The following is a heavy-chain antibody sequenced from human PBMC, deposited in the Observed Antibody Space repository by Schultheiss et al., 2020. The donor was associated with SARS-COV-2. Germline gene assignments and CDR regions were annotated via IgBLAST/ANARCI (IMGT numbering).Heavy chain of an antibody. CDR3: TTNVWASAGTDY. CDR1: GFTFSSYA. Sequence: GGSLRLSCAASGFTFSSYAMSWVRQAPGKGLEWVSSISSSGANTYYADSVKGRFTISRDNSKNTLYLQMNSLKTEDTAVYYCTTNVWASAGTDYWGQGTLVTVSS. J-gene: IGHJ4*02. V-gene: IGHV3-23*01. D-gene: IGHD6-13*01. CDR2: ISSSGANT.